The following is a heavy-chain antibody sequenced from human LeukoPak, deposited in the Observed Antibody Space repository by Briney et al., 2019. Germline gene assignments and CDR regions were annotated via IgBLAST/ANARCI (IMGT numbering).Heavy chain of an antibody. CDR2: INTYNGNT. J-gene: IGHJ4*02. CDR1: GYXFTSYY. V-gene: IGHV1-18*04. CDR3: ARGGESYSLDY. Sequence: ASVKVSCKASGYXFTSYYIHWVRQAPGQGHEWMGWINTYNGNTIYEQEFQGRVTMTTDTSTSTVYMEVRSLTSDDTAVYYCARGGESYSLDYWGQGTLVTVSS. D-gene: IGHD1-26*01.